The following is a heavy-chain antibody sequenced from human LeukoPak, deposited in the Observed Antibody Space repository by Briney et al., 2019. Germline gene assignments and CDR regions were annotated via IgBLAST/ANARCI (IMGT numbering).Heavy chain of an antibody. J-gene: IGHJ4*02. CDR3: ASDDYDILTGSRFDY. V-gene: IGHV4-34*01. D-gene: IGHD3-9*01. CDR1: GGSFSGYY. Sequence: SETLSLTCAVYGGSFSGYYWSWIRQPPGKGLEWIGEINHSGSTNYNPSLKSRVTISVDTSKNQFSLKLSSVTAADTAVYYCASDDYDILTGSRFDYWGQGTLVTVSS. CDR2: INHSGST.